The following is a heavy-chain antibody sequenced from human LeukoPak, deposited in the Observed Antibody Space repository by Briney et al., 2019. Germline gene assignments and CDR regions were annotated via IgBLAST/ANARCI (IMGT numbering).Heavy chain of an antibody. V-gene: IGHV3-30*02. D-gene: IGHD5-12*01. J-gene: IGHJ4*02. CDR1: GFTFSTYG. CDR3: AKGIHSGIVATHFDD. CDR2: IRFDGSNVGSNV. Sequence: GGSLRPSCATSGFTFSTYGMHWVRQAPGKGLEWVAFIRFDGSNVGSNVYYADSVKGRFTISRDNSKNTLYLQMSSLRVEDTAVYYCAKGIHSGIVATHFDDWGQGTLVIVSS.